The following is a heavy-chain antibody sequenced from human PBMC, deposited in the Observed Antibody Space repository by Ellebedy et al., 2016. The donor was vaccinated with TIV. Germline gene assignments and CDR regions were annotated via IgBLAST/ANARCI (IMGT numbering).Heavy chain of an antibody. J-gene: IGHJ4*02. D-gene: IGHD6-25*01. CDR1: GYTFTSYG. CDR3: ARVGGSFAATARWDY. Sequence: ASVKVSCXASGYTFTSYGISWVRQAPGQGLEWMGWISAYNGNTNYAQKLQGRVTMTTDTSTSTAYMELRSLRSDDTAVYYCARVGGSFAATARWDYWGQGTLVTVSS. CDR2: ISAYNGNT. V-gene: IGHV1-18*01.